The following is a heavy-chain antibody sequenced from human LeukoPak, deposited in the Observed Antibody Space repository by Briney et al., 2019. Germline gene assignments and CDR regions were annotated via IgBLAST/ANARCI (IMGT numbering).Heavy chain of an antibody. V-gene: IGHV3-33*03. J-gene: IGHJ4*02. D-gene: IGHD2-21*02. CDR1: GFNFSNYV. CDR3: GRVDYNGDAVGY. Sequence: GGSLRLSCAASGFNFSNYVMHWVRQAPGKGLEWVAVIWYDGSQKYYADSVKGRFTISRDNAKNSLYLQMNSLRAEDTAVYYCGRVDYNGDAVGYWGQGTLVTVSS. CDR2: IWYDGSQK.